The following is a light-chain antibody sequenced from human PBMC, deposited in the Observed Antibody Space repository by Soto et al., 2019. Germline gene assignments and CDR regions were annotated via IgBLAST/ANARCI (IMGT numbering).Light chain of an antibody. CDR3: MQATQSYT. CDR1: QRLVHIDGNTY. Sequence: DIVLTQTRLSSPVTLGQPASISCRSSQRLVHIDGNTYLNWLQQRPSQPPRLLIYKISNRFPGVPDRFSGSGAGTDFTLKISRVEADDVGVYYCMQATQSYTFGQGTRLEIK. V-gene: IGKV2-24*01. CDR2: KIS. J-gene: IGKJ2*01.